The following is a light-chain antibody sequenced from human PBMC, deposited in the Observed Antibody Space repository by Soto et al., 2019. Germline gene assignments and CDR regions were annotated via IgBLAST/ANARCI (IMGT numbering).Light chain of an antibody. CDR2: GAS. J-gene: IGKJ1*01. CDR3: QQYGPT. CDR1: QSVSSSY. V-gene: IGKV3-20*01. Sequence: EIVLTQSPGTLSLSPGERATLSCRASQSVSSSYLAWYQQKPGQAPRLLIYGASSRATGIPDRFSGSGSGTDFTLTISRLEPEDFAVYYCQQYGPTFGQGTQVEIK.